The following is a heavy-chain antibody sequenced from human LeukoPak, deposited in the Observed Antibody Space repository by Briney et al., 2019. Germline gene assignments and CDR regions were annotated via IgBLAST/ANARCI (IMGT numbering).Heavy chain of an antibody. D-gene: IGHD3-3*01. CDR2: IYYSGST. J-gene: IGHJ4*02. CDR3: ARTYYDFWSGYCY. Sequence: SETLSFTCTVSGGSISSSSYYWGWIRQPPGKGLEWIGSIYYSGSTYYNPSLKSRVTISVDTSKNQFSLKLSSVTAADTAVYYCARTYYDFWSGYCYWGQGTLVTVSS. V-gene: IGHV4-39*01. CDR1: GGSISSSSYY.